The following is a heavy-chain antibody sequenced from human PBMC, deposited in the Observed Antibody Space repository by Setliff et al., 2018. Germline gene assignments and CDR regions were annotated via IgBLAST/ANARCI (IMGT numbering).Heavy chain of an antibody. CDR2: IGHTGSI. J-gene: IGHJ4*02. D-gene: IGHD4-17*01. Sequence: SETLSLTCTVSGYSISSGYIWGWIRQPPGKGLEWVGNIGHTGSINYNPSLKSRLTISVDTSKNQFSPKLTSVTAADTAVYYCAGGRRYDYGWDFDYWGQGTLVTVSS. V-gene: IGHV4-38-2*02. CDR3: AGGRRYDYGWDFDY. CDR1: GYSISSGYI.